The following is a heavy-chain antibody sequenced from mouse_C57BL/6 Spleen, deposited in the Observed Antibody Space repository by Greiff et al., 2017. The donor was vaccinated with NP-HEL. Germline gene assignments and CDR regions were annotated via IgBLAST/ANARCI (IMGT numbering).Heavy chain of an antibody. V-gene: IGHV1-53*01. CDR2: INPSNGGT. J-gene: IGHJ2*01. CDR1: GYTFTSYW. CDR3: ETHPGGPHYFDY. Sequence: QVQLQQPGTELVKPGASVKLSCKASGYTFTSYWMHWVKQRPGQGLEWIGNINPSNGGTNYNEKFQSKATLTVDKSSSTAYMQLSSLTSEDSAVYYGETHPGGPHYFDYWGQGTTLTVSS.